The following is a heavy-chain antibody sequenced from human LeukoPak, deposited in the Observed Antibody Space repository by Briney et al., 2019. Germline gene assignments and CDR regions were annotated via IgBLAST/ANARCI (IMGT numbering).Heavy chain of an antibody. V-gene: IGHV3-23*01. CDR1: GFTFSNYA. J-gene: IGHJ4*02. CDR3: AKDLRSPYCSSTSCNY. Sequence: GGSLRLSCAASGFTFSNYAMRWVRQAPGKGREGGSSISGSGGSTYYADSGKGRFTSSRDNSKNTLYLQMNSLRAEDTAVYYCAKDLRSPYCSSTSCNYWGQGTLVTVSS. CDR2: ISGSGGST. D-gene: IGHD2-2*01.